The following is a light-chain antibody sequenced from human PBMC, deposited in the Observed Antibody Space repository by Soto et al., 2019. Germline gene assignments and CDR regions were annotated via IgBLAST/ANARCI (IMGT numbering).Light chain of an antibody. J-gene: IGKJ2*01. Sequence: DIQMTQSPPTLPASAGDRVTITCRASQDISRWLAWYQQKPGKAPELLTYDVSTLQSGVPSRFSGTGSGTEFTLTISSLQPEDFATYYCQQYNAYYNIGQGTKVEIK. V-gene: IGKV1-5*01. CDR3: QQYNAYYN. CDR1: QDISRW. CDR2: DVS.